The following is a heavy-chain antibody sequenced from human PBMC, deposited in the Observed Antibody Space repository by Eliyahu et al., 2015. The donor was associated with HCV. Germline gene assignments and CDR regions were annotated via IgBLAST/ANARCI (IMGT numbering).Heavy chain of an antibody. Sequence: EVQLVESGGGLVKPGXSXRLXCAASGFTFSXYSMNWVRQAPGKGLEWVSSISSSSSYIYYADSVKGRFTISRDNAKNSLYLQMNSLRAEDTAVYYCARDNRAFDTWGQGTMVTVSS. V-gene: IGHV3-21*01. CDR3: ARDNRAFDT. CDR2: ISSSSSYI. CDR1: GFTFSXYS. J-gene: IGHJ3*02.